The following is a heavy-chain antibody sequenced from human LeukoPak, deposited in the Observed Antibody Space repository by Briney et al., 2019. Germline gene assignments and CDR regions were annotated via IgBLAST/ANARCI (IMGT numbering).Heavy chain of an antibody. CDR2: IYWTDDK. J-gene: IGHJ4*02. CDR3: THSYNSGWIPFDY. V-gene: IGHV2-5*01. CDR1: GFSVSCSGVG. Sequence: SRPTPVNPTQTLTLTCAVSGFSVSCSGVGVGWIRQPPGKTLEWLALIYWTDDKFCSPSLTNRLTITKDTSKTQVVLTMTNMDPVDTATYYCTHSYNSGWIPFDYWGQGALVADSS. D-gene: IGHD6-19*01.